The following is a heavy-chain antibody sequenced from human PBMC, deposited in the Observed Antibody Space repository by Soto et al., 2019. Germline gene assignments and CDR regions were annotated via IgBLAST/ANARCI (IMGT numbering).Heavy chain of an antibody. CDR3: ATETLWFGELLRRGYYYYGMDV. CDR1: GYTLTELS. V-gene: IGHV1-24*01. Sequence: ASVKVSCKVSGYTLTELSMHWVRQAPGKGLEWMGGFDPEDGETTYAQKFQGRVTMTEDTSTDTAYMELSSLRSEDTAVYYCATETLWFGELLRRGYYYYGMDVWGQGTTVTVSS. CDR2: FDPEDGET. D-gene: IGHD3-10*01. J-gene: IGHJ6*02.